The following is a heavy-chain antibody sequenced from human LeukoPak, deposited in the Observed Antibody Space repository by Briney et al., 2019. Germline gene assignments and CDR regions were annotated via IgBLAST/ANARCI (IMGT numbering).Heavy chain of an antibody. V-gene: IGHV1-2*02. D-gene: IGHD2-2*01. CDR2: VNPNNGVT. J-gene: IGHJ6*02. CDR1: EDTFTGYY. CDR3: ATDHCTRTNCYEDYYHGMGV. Sequence: ASVKVSCKASEDTFTGYYIHWVRQAPGQGLEWMGWVNPNNGVTEYAQEFQGRVTMTRDTSLSTAYMELSRLRSDDTAVYYCATDHCTRTNCYEDYYHGMGVWGQGTTVTVSS.